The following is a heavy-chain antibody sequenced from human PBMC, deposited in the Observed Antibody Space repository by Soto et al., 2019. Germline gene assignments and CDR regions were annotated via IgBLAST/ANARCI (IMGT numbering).Heavy chain of an antibody. CDR3: ARRAQCSSTNCFGSGAFDI. J-gene: IGHJ3*02. V-gene: IGHV3-21*01. D-gene: IGHD2-2*01. CDR2: ISSSGSYI. Sequence: PGGSLRLPXAASGFTFSSDSMNWVRQAPGKGLEWVSSISSSGSYIYYADSVKGRFTISRDNAKNSLYMQMNSLRAEDTALYYCARRAQCSSTNCFGSGAFDIWGQGTMVTVSS. CDR1: GFTFSSDS.